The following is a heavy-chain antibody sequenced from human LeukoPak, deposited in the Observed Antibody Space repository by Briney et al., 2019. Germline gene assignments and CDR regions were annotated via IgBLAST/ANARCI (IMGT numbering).Heavy chain of an antibody. V-gene: IGHV3-15*01. CDR2: IKRKGDDGTI. Sequence: GGSLRLSCAASGFTFSNAWMSWVRQAPGRGLEWVGRIKRKGDDGTIDYAAPVKGRLSISRDDSKSTLYLQMNSLKSEDTAVYYCTAGTGRSDFDYWGQGTLVTVSS. D-gene: IGHD3/OR15-3a*01. CDR1: GFTFSNAW. CDR3: TAGTGRSDFDY. J-gene: IGHJ4*02.